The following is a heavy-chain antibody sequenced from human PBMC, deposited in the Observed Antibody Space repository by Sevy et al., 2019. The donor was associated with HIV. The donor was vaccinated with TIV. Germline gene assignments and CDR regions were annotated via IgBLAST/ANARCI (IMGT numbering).Heavy chain of an antibody. Sequence: GGSLRLSCAASGFTFSDYYMSWIRQAPGKGLEWVSYISSSGSTIYYAGSVKGRFTISRDNAKNSLYLQMNSLRAEDTAVYYSASGGDSSLFDYWGQGTLVTVSS. V-gene: IGHV3-11*01. CDR3: ASGGDSSLFDY. CDR2: ISSSGSTI. J-gene: IGHJ4*02. D-gene: IGHD6-13*01. CDR1: GFTFSDYY.